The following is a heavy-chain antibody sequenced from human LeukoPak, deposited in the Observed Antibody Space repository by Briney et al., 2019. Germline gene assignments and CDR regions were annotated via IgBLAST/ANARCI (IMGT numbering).Heavy chain of an antibody. D-gene: IGHD3-22*01. CDR1: GGSISSGSYY. V-gene: IGHV4-61*02. J-gene: IGHJ4*02. Sequence: PSQTLSLTCTVSGGSISSGSYYWSWIRQPAGKGLEWVGRIHSSGSTNYNPSLKSRVTISVDTSKNQFSLKLGSVTAADTAVYYCARGSGYDTSGDYYAFDYWGQGTLVTVSS. CDR3: ARGSGYDTSGDYYAFDY. CDR2: IHSSGST.